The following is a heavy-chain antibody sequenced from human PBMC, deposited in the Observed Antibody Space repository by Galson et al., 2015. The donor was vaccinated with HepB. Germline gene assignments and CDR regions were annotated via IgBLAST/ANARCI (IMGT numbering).Heavy chain of an antibody. CDR2: IWYDGSNK. CDR3: ARDVGRSAYCGGDCFGPLG. CDR1: GFTFSSYG. Sequence: SLRLSCAASGFTFSSYGMHWVRPAPGKGLEWAAVIWYDGSNKYYADSVKGRFTISRDNSKNTLYLQMNSLRAEDTAVYYCARDVGRSAYCGGDCFGPLGWGQGTMVTVSS. J-gene: IGHJ3*01. V-gene: IGHV3-33*01. D-gene: IGHD2-21*01.